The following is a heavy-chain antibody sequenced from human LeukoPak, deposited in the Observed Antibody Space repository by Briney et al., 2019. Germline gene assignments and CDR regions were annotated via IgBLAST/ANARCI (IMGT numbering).Heavy chain of an antibody. J-gene: IGHJ4*02. V-gene: IGHV1-18*01. Sequence: ASVKVSCKASCYTFASYGVSWVRQAPGQGPEWMAWISVYSGNTEYARKFQDRVTLTADTSTSTAYMELRSLRSDDTAVYYCARGGTPGSGYWGQGTLVTVSS. D-gene: IGHD1-1*01. CDR2: ISVYSGNT. CDR1: CYTFASYG. CDR3: ARGGTPGSGY.